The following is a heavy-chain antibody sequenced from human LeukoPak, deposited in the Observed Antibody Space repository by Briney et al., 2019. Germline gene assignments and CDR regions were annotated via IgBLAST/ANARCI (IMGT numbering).Heavy chain of an antibody. J-gene: IGHJ4*02. D-gene: IGHD3-22*01. V-gene: IGHV4-31*03. CDR2: IYYSGST. CDR3: ARENYYDSSGYYPTFDY. Sequence: SQTLSLTCTVSGGSISSGGYSWSWIRQHPGKGLEWIRYIYYSGSTYYNPSLKSRVTISVDTSKNQFSLKLSSVTAADTAGYYCARENYYDSSGYYPTFDYWGQGTLVTVSS. CDR1: GGSISSGGYS.